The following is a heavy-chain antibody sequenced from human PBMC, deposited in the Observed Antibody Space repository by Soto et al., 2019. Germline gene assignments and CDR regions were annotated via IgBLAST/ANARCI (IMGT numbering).Heavy chain of an antibody. V-gene: IGHV1-3*01. CDR2: INADNGNT. D-gene: IGHD3-10*01. Sequence: QVQLVQSGAEVKKPGASVKVSCKASGYTFSNYALHWVRQAPGQRLEWMGWINADNGNTKYSQKFQGRVTFTRDTSASTADTDLSSLRSEDTAVYYCASPSYGSGNYYWGQGTLVTVSS. CDR1: GYTFSNYA. J-gene: IGHJ4*02. CDR3: ASPSYGSGNYY.